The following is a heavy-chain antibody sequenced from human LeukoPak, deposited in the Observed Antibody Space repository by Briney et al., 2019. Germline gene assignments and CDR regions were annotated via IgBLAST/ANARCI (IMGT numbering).Heavy chain of an antibody. Sequence: GGSLRLSCAASGFIFSSDAMSWVRQAPGRGLEWVSAISASGGGTYYADSVKGRFTISRDSSTNTLYLQMNSLTTEDTAVYYCAKDLTYHYETTGYSFDYWGQGTLVTVSS. CDR3: AKDLTYHYETTGYSFDY. CDR2: ISASGGGT. CDR1: GFIFSSDA. V-gene: IGHV3-23*01. J-gene: IGHJ4*02. D-gene: IGHD3-22*01.